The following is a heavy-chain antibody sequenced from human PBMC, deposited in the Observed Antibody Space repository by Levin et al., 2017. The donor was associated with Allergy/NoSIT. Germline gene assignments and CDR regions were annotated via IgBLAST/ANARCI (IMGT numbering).Heavy chain of an antibody. CDR3: ARDSSGNWNDGAFDI. V-gene: IGHV4-59*01. J-gene: IGHJ3*02. Sequence: SQTLSLTCTVSGGSISSYYWSWIRQPPGKGLEWIGYIYYSGSTNYNPSLKSRVTISVDTSKNQFSLKLSSVTAADTAVYYCARDSSGNWNDGAFDIWGQGTMVTVSS. CDR2: IYYSGST. CDR1: GGSISSYY. D-gene: IGHD1-20*01.